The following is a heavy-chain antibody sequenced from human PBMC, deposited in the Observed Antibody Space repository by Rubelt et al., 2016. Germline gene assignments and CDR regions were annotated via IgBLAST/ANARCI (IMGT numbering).Heavy chain of an antibody. V-gene: IGHV1-3*01. J-gene: IGHJ4*02. D-gene: IGHD2-15*01. CDR1: GYTFTSYA. Sequence: QVQLVQSGAEVKKPGASVKVSCKASGYTFTSYAMHWVRQAPGQRLEWMGWINAGNGNTKYSQKFQGRVTITRETSASTAYMELSSLRSEDTAVYYCARGYCSGGSCYYFDYWGQGTLVTVSS. CDR3: ARGYCSGGSCYYFDY. CDR2: INAGNGNT.